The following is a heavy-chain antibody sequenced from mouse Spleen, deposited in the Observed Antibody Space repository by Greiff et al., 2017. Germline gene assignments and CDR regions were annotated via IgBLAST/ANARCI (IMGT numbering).Heavy chain of an antibody. CDR3: ARSGNYLFDY. V-gene: IGHV1-81*01. J-gene: IGHJ2*01. Sequence: QVQLKQSGAELARPGASVKLSCKASGYSFTSYGISWVKQRTGQGLEWIGEIYPRSGNTYYNEKFKGKATLTADKSSSTAYMELRSLTSEDSAVYFCARSGNYLFDYWGQGTTLTVSS. D-gene: IGHD2-1*01. CDR1: GYSFTSYG. CDR2: IYPRSGNT.